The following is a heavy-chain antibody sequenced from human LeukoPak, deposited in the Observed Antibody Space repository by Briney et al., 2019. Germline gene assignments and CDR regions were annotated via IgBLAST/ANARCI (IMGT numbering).Heavy chain of an antibody. D-gene: IGHD3-22*01. Sequence: SETLSLTCTVSGGSISSYYWSWIRQPPGKGLEWIGYIYYSGSTNYNPSLKSRVTISVDTSKNQFSLKLSSVTAADTAVYYCARHPRYYYDTDYYYYGMDVWGQGTTVTVSS. V-gene: IGHV4-59*08. CDR1: GGSISSYY. CDR2: IYYSGST. J-gene: IGHJ6*02. CDR3: ARHPRYYYDTDYYYYGMDV.